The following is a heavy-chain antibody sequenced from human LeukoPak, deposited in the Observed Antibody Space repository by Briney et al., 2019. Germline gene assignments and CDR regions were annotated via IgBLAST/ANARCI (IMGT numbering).Heavy chain of an antibody. V-gene: IGHV3-7*05. CDR1: GFTFSSYW. CDR3: ARGLRWQDS. J-gene: IGHJ4*02. D-gene: IGHD4-23*01. CDR2: IRKDGSDR. Sequence: GGSLRLSCAASGFTFSSYWMHWVRQSPGRGLEGVANIRKDGSDRHYLASGRGRVTISRDNAKNSLYLQMTSLRPDDTAVYYCARGLRWQDSWGRGTVVAVSS.